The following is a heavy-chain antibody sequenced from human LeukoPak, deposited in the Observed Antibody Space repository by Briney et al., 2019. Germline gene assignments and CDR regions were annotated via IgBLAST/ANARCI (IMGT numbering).Heavy chain of an antibody. J-gene: IGHJ3*02. CDR3: ARARNGYYAFDI. Sequence: GGSLRLSCAASGFTFSSYWMHWVRQAPGKGLVWVSRINSDGSSTSYADSVKGRFTISRDNAKSTLYLQMNSLRAEDTAVYYCARARNGYYAFDIWGQGTMVTVSS. D-gene: IGHD5-24*01. CDR2: INSDGSST. CDR1: GFTFSSYW. V-gene: IGHV3-74*01.